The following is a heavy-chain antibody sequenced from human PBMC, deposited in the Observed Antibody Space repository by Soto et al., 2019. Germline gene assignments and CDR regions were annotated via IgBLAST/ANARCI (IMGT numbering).Heavy chain of an antibody. Sequence: ALRLSCAASGFTFSSYSMNWVRQAPGKGLEWVSSISSSSSYIYYADSVKGRFTISRDNAKNSLYLQMNSLRAEDTAVYYCARDRPLVLLPYGMDVWGQGTTVTVSS. CDR3: ARDRPLVLLPYGMDV. D-gene: IGHD6-6*01. V-gene: IGHV3-21*01. CDR1: GFTFSSYS. J-gene: IGHJ6*02. CDR2: ISSSSSYI.